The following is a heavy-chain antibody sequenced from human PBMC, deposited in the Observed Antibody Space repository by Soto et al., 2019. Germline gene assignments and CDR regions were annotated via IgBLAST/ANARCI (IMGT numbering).Heavy chain of an antibody. J-gene: IGHJ6*02. CDR2: IIPTFGTG. CDR3: ASFDGTLVRGGRSSPYEMDV. V-gene: IGHV1-69*01. Sequence: QVLLVQSGPEVKKPGSSVKVSCKASGGTFNNYAINWVRQAPGTWLEWMGGIIPTFGTGNHAQKFQGRVTITSDESTTTAYMELNSLRSEDTARYYCASFDGTLVRGGRSSPYEMDVWGQGTTVIVSS. CDR1: GGTFNNYA. D-gene: IGHD3-10*01.